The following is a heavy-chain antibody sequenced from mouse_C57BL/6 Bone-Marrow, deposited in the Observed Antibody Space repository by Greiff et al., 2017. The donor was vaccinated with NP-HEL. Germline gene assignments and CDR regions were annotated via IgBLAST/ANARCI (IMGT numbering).Heavy chain of an antibody. Sequence: EVKLVESGGGLVQPGGSLSLSCAASGFTFTDYYMSWVRQPPGKALEWLGFIRNKANGYTTEYSASVKGRFTISRDNSQSILYLQMNALSAEDSATYYCARYRGGYYPFAYWGQGTLVTVSA. J-gene: IGHJ3*01. CDR1: GFTFTDYY. CDR3: ARYRGGYYPFAY. V-gene: IGHV7-3*01. CDR2: IRNKANGYTT. D-gene: IGHD2-3*01.